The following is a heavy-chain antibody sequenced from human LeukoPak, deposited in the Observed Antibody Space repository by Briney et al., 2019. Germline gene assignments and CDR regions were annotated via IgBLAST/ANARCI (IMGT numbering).Heavy chain of an antibody. CDR1: GGSISSGSYY. CDR3: ARGIVVVPAAITGWFDP. D-gene: IGHD2-2*02. V-gene: IGHV4-61*02. CDR2: IYTSGST. J-gene: IGHJ5*02. Sequence: SQTLSLSCTLPGGSISSGSYYWSWIRQPAGKGLEWIGRIYTSGSTNYNPSLKSRVTISVDTSKNQFSLKLSSVTAADTAVYDCARGIVVVPAAITGWFDPWGQGTLVTVSS.